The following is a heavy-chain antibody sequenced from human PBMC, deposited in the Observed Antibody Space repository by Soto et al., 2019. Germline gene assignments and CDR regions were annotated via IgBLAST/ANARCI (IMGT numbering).Heavy chain of an antibody. CDR2: ISWNSGSI. Sequence: PGGSLRLSCAASGSTFDDYAMHWVRQAPGKGLEWVSGISWNSGSIGYADSVKGRFTISRDNAKNSLYLQMNSLRAEDTALYYCISGSSYDYWGQGTLVTVSS. CDR1: GSTFDDYA. CDR3: ISGSSYDY. J-gene: IGHJ4*02. V-gene: IGHV3-9*01. D-gene: IGHD3-10*01.